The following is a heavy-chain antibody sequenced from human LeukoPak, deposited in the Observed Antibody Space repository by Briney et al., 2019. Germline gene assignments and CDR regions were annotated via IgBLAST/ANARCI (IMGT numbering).Heavy chain of an antibody. V-gene: IGHV4-59*01. J-gene: IGHJ4*02. Sequence: SETLSLTCTVSGGSISDYYWSWIRQPPGKGLERIGYINYSGNTNYNPSLKSRVTISVDTSKNQFSLRLTSVTAADTAVFYCAREGRQDYVYFDYWGQGSLVTASS. CDR2: INYSGNT. CDR1: GGSISDYY. CDR3: AREGRQDYVYFDY. D-gene: IGHD4-17*01.